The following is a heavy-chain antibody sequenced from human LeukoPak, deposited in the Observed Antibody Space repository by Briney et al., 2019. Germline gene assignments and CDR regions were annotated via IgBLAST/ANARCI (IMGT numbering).Heavy chain of an antibody. J-gene: IGHJ4*02. CDR3: ATVPMAEVLRYFDWKYVFDY. V-gene: IGHV1-24*01. CDR1: GYTLTELS. Sequence: ASVKVSCKVSGYTLTELSTHWVRQAPGKGLEWMGGFDPEDGETIYAQKFQGRVTMTEDTSTDTAYMELSSLRSEDTAVYYCATVPMAEVLRYFDWKYVFDYWGQGTLVTVSS. CDR2: FDPEDGET. D-gene: IGHD3-9*01.